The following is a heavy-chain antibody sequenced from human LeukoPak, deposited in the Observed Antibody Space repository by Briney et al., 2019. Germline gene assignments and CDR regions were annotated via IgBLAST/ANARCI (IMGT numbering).Heavy chain of an antibody. V-gene: IGHV3-7*01. CDR1: GFTFSSYW. CDR2: IRQDGSEK. J-gene: IGHJ4*02. Sequence: GRSLRLSCAASGFTFSSYWMSWGRQAPGKGQEWVANIRQDGSEKHYVDSVKGRLTISRDNAKNSLYLQMNSLRAEDTAVYYCTRDDRVYCSGGSCYGYYFDYWGQGTLVTVSS. CDR3: TRDDRVYCSGGSCYGYYFDY. D-gene: IGHD2-15*01.